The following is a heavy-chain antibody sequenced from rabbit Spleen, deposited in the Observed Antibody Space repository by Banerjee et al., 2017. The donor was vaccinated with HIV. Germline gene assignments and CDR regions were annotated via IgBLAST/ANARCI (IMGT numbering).Heavy chain of an antibody. CDR2: INAATAKP. CDR1: AFSFSDRDV. Sequence: QEQLVESGGGLVKPEGSLTLTCKASAFSFSDRDVMCWVRQAPGKGLEWIACINAATAKPVYATWAKGRFTISRENAQNTVFLQMTSLTAADTATYFCARDGAGGSYFALWGPGTLVTVS. D-gene: IGHD8-1*01. V-gene: IGHV1S45*01. J-gene: IGHJ4*01. CDR3: ARDGAGGSYFAL.